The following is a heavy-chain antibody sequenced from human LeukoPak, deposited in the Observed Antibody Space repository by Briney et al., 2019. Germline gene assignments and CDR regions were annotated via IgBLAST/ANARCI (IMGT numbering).Heavy chain of an antibody. Sequence: PGGSLRLSCADSGFTFSSYWMSWVRQAPGKGLEWVANIKQDGSEKYYVDSVKGRFTISRDNAKNSLYLQMNSLRAEDTAVYYCARGVWDDISAYFDYWGQGTLVTVSS. CDR1: GFTFSSYW. CDR2: IKQDGSEK. D-gene: IGHD1-1*01. V-gene: IGHV3-7*04. J-gene: IGHJ4*02. CDR3: ARGVWDDISAYFDY.